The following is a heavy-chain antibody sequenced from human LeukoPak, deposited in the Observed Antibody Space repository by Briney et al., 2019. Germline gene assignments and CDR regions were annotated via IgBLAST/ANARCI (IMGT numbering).Heavy chain of an antibody. V-gene: IGHV3-48*03. CDR2: ISSSGSTI. CDR1: GFTFRSYE. J-gene: IGHJ4*02. CDR3: ARFGYGGKVDY. Sequence: QPGGSLRLSCAASGFTFRSYEMNWVRQAPGKGLEWVSYISSSGSTIYYADSVKGRFTISRDNAKNSLFLQMNSLRAEDTALYYCARFGYGGKVDYRGQGTLVTVSS. D-gene: IGHD4-23*01.